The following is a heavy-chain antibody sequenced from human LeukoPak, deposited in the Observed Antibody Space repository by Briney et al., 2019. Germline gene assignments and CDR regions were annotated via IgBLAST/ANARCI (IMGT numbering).Heavy chain of an antibody. CDR3: ARGSGWYWFGDAFDI. V-gene: IGHV3-33*01. CDR1: GFTFSSYG. J-gene: IGHJ3*02. CDR2: IWYDGSNK. Sequence: PGGSLRLSCAASGFTFSSYGMHWVRQAPGKGLEWVAVIWYDGSNKYYADSVKGRFTISRDNSKNTLYLQMNSLRAEDTAVYYCARGSGWYWFGDAFDIWGQGTMVTVSS. D-gene: IGHD6-19*01.